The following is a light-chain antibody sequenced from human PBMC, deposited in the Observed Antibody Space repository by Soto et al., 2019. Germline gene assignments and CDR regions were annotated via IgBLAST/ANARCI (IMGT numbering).Light chain of an antibody. V-gene: IGKV1-9*01. CDR2: TAA. CDR1: QGVTSY. Sequence: DIQLTQSPSFLSASVGDRVTVTCRASQGVTSYLAWYQHKPGKAHQLLIYTAAPLHSGVPSRFRGSGSGTAVTLTITSLQPVDFAAYYCQQFYAYPLTVGGGTKVEI. J-gene: IGKJ4*02. CDR3: QQFYAYPLT.